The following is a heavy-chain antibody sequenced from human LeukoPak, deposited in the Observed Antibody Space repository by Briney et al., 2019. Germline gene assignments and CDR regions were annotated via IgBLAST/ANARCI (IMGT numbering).Heavy chain of an antibody. Sequence: GGSLRLSCSASGFTFSSYAMHWVRQAPGKGLEYVSAISSNGGSTYYADSVKGRFTISRDNSKNTLYLQMSILRAEDTAVYYCVKDQDIVVVTADFDYWGQGTLVTVSS. D-gene: IGHD2-21*02. CDR3: VKDQDIVVVTADFDY. V-gene: IGHV3-64D*06. CDR2: ISSNGGST. CDR1: GFTFSSYA. J-gene: IGHJ4*02.